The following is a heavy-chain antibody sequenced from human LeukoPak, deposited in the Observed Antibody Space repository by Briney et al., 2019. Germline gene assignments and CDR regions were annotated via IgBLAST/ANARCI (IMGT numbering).Heavy chain of an antibody. J-gene: IGHJ4*02. D-gene: IGHD3-9*01. CDR1: GFTLSSYS. V-gene: IGHV3-21*01. Sequence: GGSLRLSCAASGFTLSSYSMNWVRQAPGKGLEWVSSISSSSSYIYYADSVKGRFTISRDNAKNSLYLQMNSLRAEDTAVYYCAKDVLRYFDWLSYNDYWGQGTLVTVSS. CDR3: AKDVLRYFDWLSYNDY. CDR2: ISSSSSYI.